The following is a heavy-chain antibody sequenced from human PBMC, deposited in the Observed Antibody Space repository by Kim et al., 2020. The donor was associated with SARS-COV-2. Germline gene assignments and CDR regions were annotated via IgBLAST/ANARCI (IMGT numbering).Heavy chain of an antibody. V-gene: IGHV1-2*06. D-gene: IGHD2-21*01. CDR3: AREERDGYQNDY. Sequence: ASVKVSCKASGYTFTGYYMHWVRQAPGQGLEWMGRINPKSGVTDFAQKFQGRVTMTRDTSVSTAYMELSRLRSDDTAVYYCAREERDGYQNDYWGQGTLV. CDR1: GYTFTGYY. J-gene: IGHJ4*02. CDR2: INPKSGVT.